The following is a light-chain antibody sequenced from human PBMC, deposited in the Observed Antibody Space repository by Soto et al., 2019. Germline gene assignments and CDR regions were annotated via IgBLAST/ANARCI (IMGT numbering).Light chain of an antibody. Sequence: DIQMTQSPSTLSASVGDTVTITCRASESISSWLAWYQEKPGKATNLLIYDASSLESGVPSRFSGSGSGTEFTLTISSLQPDDFATYYCQDYSPYSWTFGQGTKVDIK. V-gene: IGKV1-5*01. CDR1: ESISSW. CDR3: QDYSPYSWT. CDR2: DAS. J-gene: IGKJ1*01.